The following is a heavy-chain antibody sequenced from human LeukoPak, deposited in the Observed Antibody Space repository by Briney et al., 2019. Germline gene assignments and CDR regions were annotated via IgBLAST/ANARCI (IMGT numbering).Heavy chain of an antibody. V-gene: IGHV4-61*01. J-gene: IGHJ4*02. D-gene: IGHD4-17*01. CDR2: IYYSGST. CDR3: ARVPISTTARGYFDY. CDR1: AGSVSSGSYY. Sequence: SETLSLTCTVSAGSVSSGSYYWSWIRQPPGKGLEWIGYIYYSGSTTYNPSLKSRVTMSVDPSKNKFSLKLNSLTAADTAVYYCARVPISTTARGYFDYWGQGTLVTVSS.